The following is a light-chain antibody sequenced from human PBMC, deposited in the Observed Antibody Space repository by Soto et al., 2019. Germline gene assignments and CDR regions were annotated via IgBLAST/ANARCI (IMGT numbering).Light chain of an antibody. CDR3: SSYAGSNNLV. CDR2: EVS. J-gene: IGLJ2*01. Sequence: QSALTQRPSASGSPGQSVTISCTGTSVDVGGYNYVSWYQQHPGKAPKLMIYEVSKRPSGVPDRFSGSKSGNTASLTVSGLQAEDEADYYCSSYAGSNNLVFGAGTKLTVL. CDR1: SVDVGGYNY. V-gene: IGLV2-8*01.